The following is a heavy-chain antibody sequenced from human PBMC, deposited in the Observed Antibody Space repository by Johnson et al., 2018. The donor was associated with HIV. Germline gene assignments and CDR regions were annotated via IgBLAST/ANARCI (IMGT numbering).Heavy chain of an antibody. CDR2: ISYDGSNK. CDR1: GFTFSSYA. V-gene: IGHV3-30*04. Sequence: QVQLVESGGGVVQPGRSLRLSCAASGFTFSSYAMHWVRQAPGKGLEWVAVISYDGSNKYYADSVKGRFTISRDKSKNTLYLQMNSLRAEDTAVYYGSREPIVPERPTYYYDSSGYSPGAFDIWGQGTMVTVSS. CDR3: SREPIVPERPTYYYDSSGYSPGAFDI. J-gene: IGHJ3*02. D-gene: IGHD3-22*01.